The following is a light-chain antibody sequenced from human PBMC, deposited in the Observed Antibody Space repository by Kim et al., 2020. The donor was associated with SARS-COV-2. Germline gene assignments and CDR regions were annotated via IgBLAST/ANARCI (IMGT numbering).Light chain of an antibody. Sequence: VTFARTGNGGGGGDQVVRRDEWRRGRAPGTVIYEDNKRPTGVPDRFSGSIDGSSNAASLTISGLKTEDEADYDCQSYDSINHELVFGGGTKVTVL. CDR1: GGGGGDQV. J-gene: IGLJ3*02. V-gene: IGLV6-57*02. CDR2: EDN. CDR3: QSYDSINHELV.